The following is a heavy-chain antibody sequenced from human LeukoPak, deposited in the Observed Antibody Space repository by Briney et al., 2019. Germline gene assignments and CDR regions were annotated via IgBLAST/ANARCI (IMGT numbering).Heavy chain of an antibody. Sequence: SETLSLTRTVSGGSISSYYWSWIRQPAGKGLEWIGRIYSSGGTNYNPSLKSRVTVSVDTSKNQFSLKLSSVTAADTAVYYCARANGGNSRSFDYWGQGTLVTVSS. J-gene: IGHJ4*02. CDR1: GGSISSYY. CDR3: ARANGGNSRSFDY. D-gene: IGHD4-23*01. CDR2: IYSSGGT. V-gene: IGHV4-4*07.